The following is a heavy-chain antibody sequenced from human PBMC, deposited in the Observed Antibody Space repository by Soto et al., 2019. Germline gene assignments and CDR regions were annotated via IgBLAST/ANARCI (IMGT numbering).Heavy chain of an antibody. V-gene: IGHV4-39*01. CDR1: DGNSGGSGDY. CDR3: VRFGSGWNY. CDR2: IYYSGST. Sequence: SETKSVTSSVADGNSGGSGDYWGWIRQPPGKGLEWIGSIYYSGSTYYNPSLKSRITINPGTSKNQFSLQLNSVTPEDTAVYYCVRFGSGWNYWGQGSLVTVSS. J-gene: IGHJ4*02. D-gene: IGHD6-19*01.